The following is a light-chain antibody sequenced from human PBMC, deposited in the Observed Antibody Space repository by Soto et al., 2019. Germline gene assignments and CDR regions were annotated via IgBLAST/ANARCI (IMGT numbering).Light chain of an antibody. V-gene: IGLV2-14*03. CDR2: EVS. CDR1: SSDIGGYHY. J-gene: IGLJ3*02. Sequence: QSVLTQPASVSGSPGQSITISCTGTSSDIGGYHYVSWYQQHPGKAPRLMIYEVSNRPSGVSNRFSGSKSGNTASLTISGLQADDEADYYCSSYTNTNTRVFGGGTQLTVL. CDR3: SSYTNTNTRV.